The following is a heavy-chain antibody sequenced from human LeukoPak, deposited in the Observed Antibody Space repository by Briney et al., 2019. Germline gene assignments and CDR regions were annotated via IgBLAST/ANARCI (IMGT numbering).Heavy chain of an antibody. CDR3: ARHSYNYYGLDV. CDR2: IHYSGTT. CDR1: GGSISSYY. J-gene: IGHJ6*02. Sequence: SETLSLTCTVSGGSISSYYWSWIRQPPGKGLEWIGYIHYSGTTNYNPSLKSRVTMSVDTSNNHLSLRLTSVTAADTALYYCARHSYNYYGLDVWGQGTTITVS. V-gene: IGHV4-59*08.